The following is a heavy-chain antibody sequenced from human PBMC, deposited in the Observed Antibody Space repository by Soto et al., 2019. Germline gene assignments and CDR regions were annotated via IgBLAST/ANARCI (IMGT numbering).Heavy chain of an antibody. V-gene: IGHV3-23*01. CDR3: AERVQGFDY. CDR1: GFTFSSYA. Sequence: GESLKISCAASGFTFSSYAMSWVRQAPGKGLEWVSAISGSGGSTYYADSVKGRFTISRDNSKNTLYLQMNSLRAEDTAVYYCAERVQGFDYWGQGTLVTVSS. J-gene: IGHJ4*02. CDR2: ISGSGGST.